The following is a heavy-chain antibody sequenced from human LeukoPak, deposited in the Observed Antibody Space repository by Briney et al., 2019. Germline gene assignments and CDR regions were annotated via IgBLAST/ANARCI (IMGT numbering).Heavy chain of an antibody. J-gene: IGHJ4*02. V-gene: IGHV1-2*02. Sequence: ASVKVSCKASGYTFTGYYMHWVRQAPGQGLEWMGWINPNSGGTNYAQKFQGRVTMTRDTSIITAYVELSRLRSDDTAVYYCARWGDHMVRGVIISHIDYWGQGTLVTVSS. CDR2: INPNSGGT. CDR3: ARWGDHMVRGVIISHIDY. CDR1: GYTFTGYY. D-gene: IGHD3-10*01.